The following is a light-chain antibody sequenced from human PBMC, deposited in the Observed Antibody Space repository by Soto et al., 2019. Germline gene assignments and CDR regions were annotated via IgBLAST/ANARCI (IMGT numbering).Light chain of an antibody. Sequence: SVLTQSVGTVSFSPLKRHTIYCSLSQSFSSSYLAWYQQKPGQAPRILIYGASSRATGIPDRFSGGGSGTDFSLIISRLDPEDFAVYYCQQYSRTPITFGQGTRLEI. CDR2: GAS. CDR1: QSFSSSY. V-gene: IGKV3-20*01. CDR3: QQYSRTPIT. J-gene: IGKJ5*01.